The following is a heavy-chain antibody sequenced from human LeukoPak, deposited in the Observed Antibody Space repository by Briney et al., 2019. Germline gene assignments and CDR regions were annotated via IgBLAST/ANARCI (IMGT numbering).Heavy chain of an antibody. J-gene: IGHJ5*02. CDR1: GYTFTSYG. Sequence: ASVKVSCKASGYTFTSYGISWVRQAPGQGLEWMGWISAYNGNTNYAQKLQGRVTMTTDTSTSTAYKELRSLRSDDTAVYYCARASYYYDSSGYYNWFDPWGQGTLVTVSS. D-gene: IGHD3-22*01. CDR3: ARASYYYDSSGYYNWFDP. CDR2: ISAYNGNT. V-gene: IGHV1-18*01.